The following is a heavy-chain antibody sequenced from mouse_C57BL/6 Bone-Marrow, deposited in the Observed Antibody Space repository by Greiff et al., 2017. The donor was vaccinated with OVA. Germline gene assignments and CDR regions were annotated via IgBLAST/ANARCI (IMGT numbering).Heavy chain of an antibody. Sequence: VQLQQSGAELVKPGASVKLSCKASGYTFTSYWLHWVKQRPGQGLEWIGMFHPNSGSTNYNEKFKSKATLTVDKSSSTAYIQLSSRTSEDSAVYYCARRGGFDYWGQGTTLTVSS. CDR3: ARRGGFDY. CDR1: GYTFTSYW. V-gene: IGHV1-64*01. J-gene: IGHJ2*01. CDR2: FHPNSGST.